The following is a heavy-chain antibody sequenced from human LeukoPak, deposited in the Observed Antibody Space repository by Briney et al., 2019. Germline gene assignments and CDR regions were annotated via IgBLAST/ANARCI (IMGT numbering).Heavy chain of an antibody. CDR2: FYPGDSDT. Sequence: GESMKISCKGPGYRFANYWIGWVRQMAGKGLECVRLFYPGDSDTRYSPSFQGQVTISADKSINTAYLQSSRVKASDTAMYYCARAPYGSGFSFDYWGQGTLVTVSS. D-gene: IGHD3-22*01. CDR3: ARAPYGSGFSFDY. CDR1: GYRFANYW. V-gene: IGHV5-51*01. J-gene: IGHJ4*02.